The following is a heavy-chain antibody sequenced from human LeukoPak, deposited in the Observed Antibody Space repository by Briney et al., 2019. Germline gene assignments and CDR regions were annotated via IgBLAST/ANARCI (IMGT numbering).Heavy chain of an antibody. Sequence: SETLSLTCAVYGGSFSGYYWSWIRQPAGKGLEWIGRIYTSGSTNYNPSLKSRVTMSVDTSKNQFSLKLSSVTAADTAVYYCAMRPYSSSWYFDYWGQGTLVTVSS. CDR3: AMRPYSSSWYFDY. CDR1: GGSFSGYY. J-gene: IGHJ4*02. V-gene: IGHV4-59*10. CDR2: IYTSGST. D-gene: IGHD6-13*01.